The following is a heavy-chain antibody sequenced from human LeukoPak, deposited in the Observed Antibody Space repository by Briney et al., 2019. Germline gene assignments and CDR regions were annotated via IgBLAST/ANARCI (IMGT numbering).Heavy chain of an antibody. Sequence: PGGSLRLSCAASGFTFSSYSMNWVRQAPGKGLEWVSYISSSSSTIYYADSVKGRFTISRDNAKNSLYLQMNSLRAEDTAVYYCARDVSRPRYYYGSGSYSAWIYWGQGTLVTVSS. CDR3: ARDVSRPRYYYGSGSYSAWIY. CDR2: ISSSSSTI. D-gene: IGHD3-10*01. V-gene: IGHV3-48*04. CDR1: GFTFSSYS. J-gene: IGHJ4*02.